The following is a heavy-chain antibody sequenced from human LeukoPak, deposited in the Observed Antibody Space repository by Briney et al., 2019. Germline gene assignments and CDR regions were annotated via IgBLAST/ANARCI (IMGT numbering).Heavy chain of an antibody. CDR3: ARGQDYGDYDNAFDI. CDR2: ISAYSGNA. D-gene: IGHD4-17*01. V-gene: IGHV1-18*01. Sequence: ASVKVSCKASGYTFTSYGISWVRQAPGQGLEWMGWISAYSGNANYAQKLQGRVTMTTDTSTSTAYMELRSLRSDDTAVYYCARGQDYGDYDNAFDIWGQGTMVTVSS. CDR1: GYTFTSYG. J-gene: IGHJ3*02.